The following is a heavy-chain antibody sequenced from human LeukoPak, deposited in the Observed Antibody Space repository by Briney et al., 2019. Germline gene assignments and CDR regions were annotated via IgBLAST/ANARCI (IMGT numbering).Heavy chain of an antibody. J-gene: IGHJ4*02. CDR3: VLSQRGVVNAHFYW. D-gene: IGHD3-10*01. CDR2: IAGSGDRT. CDR1: GFAFSSYA. Sequence: GGSLRLSCAASGFAFSSYAMSWVRQAPGKGLEWVSSIAGSGDRTYYADSVKGRFTISRDNSRNILYLQTSSLRADDTAVYFCVLSQRGVVNAHFYWWGRGTLVTVSS. V-gene: IGHV3-23*01.